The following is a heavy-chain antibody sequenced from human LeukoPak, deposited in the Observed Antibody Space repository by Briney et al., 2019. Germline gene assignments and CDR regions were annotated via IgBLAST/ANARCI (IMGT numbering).Heavy chain of an antibody. V-gene: IGHV1-2*02. CDR2: INPHSGGT. CDR3: VREGNELLSKNFDY. J-gene: IGHJ4*02. D-gene: IGHD2-21*02. Sequence: ASVTVSCKASGFTFTGYYIHWVRNAPGQGLEWMGYINPHSGGTNSPQKFQGRVTMTTDTSISAAYMELSSLISDDTAMYYCVREGNELLSKNFDYWGQGTLVTVSS. CDR1: GFTFTGYY.